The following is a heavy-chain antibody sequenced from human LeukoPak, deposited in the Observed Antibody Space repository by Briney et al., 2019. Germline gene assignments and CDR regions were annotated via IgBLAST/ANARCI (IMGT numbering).Heavy chain of an antibody. D-gene: IGHD3-10*01. CDR1: GYSFGNRW. V-gene: IGHV5-51*07. CDR3: ARGAYGSGSYYNYYGMDV. J-gene: IGHJ6*02. Sequence: PGESLKISCKGSGYSFGNRWIGWVHQMPGKGLEWMGIIYPDDSDTIYSPSFEGQVTISADKSISTAYLQWSSLKASDTAMYYCARGAYGSGSYYNYYGMDVWGQGTTVTVSS. CDR2: IYPDDSDT.